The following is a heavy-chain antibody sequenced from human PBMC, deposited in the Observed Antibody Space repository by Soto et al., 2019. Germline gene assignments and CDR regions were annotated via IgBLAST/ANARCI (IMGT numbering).Heavy chain of an antibody. CDR3: ANRYCSSTTCYAFDL. CDR1: GFTFSNYS. J-gene: IGHJ3*01. D-gene: IGHD2-2*01. Sequence: GGSLRLSCAASGFTFSNYSMNWVRQAPGEGLEWVSSISSSGVYTYYADSVKGRFTISRDNTKNSLFLQLSSLRAEDTAVYYCANRYCSSTTCYAFDLWGQGTMVTVSS. CDR2: ISSSGVYT. V-gene: IGHV3-21*01.